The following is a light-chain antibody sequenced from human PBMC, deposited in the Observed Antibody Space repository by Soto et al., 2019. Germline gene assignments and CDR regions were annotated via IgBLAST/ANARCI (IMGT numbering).Light chain of an antibody. CDR1: QSVSSSY. CDR2: GAS. V-gene: IGKV3-20*01. J-gene: IGKJ5*01. CDR3: QQYGSSPPIT. Sequence: EIVLTQSPGTLSLSPGERATLSFRSSQSVSSSYLAWYQQKPGQAPRLLIYGASSRATGIPDRFSGSGSGTDFTLTIRRLEPEDFAVYYCQQYGSSPPITFGQGKRREIK.